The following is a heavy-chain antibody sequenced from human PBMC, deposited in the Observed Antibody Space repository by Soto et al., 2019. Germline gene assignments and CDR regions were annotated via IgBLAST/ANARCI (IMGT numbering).Heavy chain of an antibody. V-gene: IGHV4-59*08. Sequence: NPSETLSLTCTVDSVGGYYWSWIRQPPGKGLEWIGNTYYDGSTNYNPSLKSRVTISVDTSKNQFSLWLTSVTAADTAVYYCARSMVGGASGKGLWDHWGQGTLVTVSS. CDR2: TYYDGST. J-gene: IGHJ4*02. CDR3: ARSMVGGASGKGLWDH. D-gene: IGHD3-10*01. CDR1: SVGGYY.